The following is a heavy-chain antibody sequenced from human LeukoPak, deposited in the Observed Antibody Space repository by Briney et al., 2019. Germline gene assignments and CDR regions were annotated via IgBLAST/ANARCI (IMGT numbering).Heavy chain of an antibody. V-gene: IGHV3-23*01. CDR1: GFTFSSYA. CDR2: ISGSGGST. J-gene: IGHJ4*02. D-gene: IGHD2-2*02. Sequence: GGSLRLSCAASGFTFSSYAMSWVRQAPGKGLEWVSAISGSGGSTYYADSVRGRFTISRDNSKNTLYLQMNSLRAEDTAVYYCAKDTVPAAIRITFDYWGQGTLVTVSS. CDR3: AKDTVPAAIRITFDY.